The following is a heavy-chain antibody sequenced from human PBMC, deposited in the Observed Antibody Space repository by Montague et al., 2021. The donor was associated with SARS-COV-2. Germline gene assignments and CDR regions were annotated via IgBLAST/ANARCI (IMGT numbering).Heavy chain of an antibody. Sequence: SLRLSCAASGFTFSSYAMHWVRQAPGKGLEGVAVISYDESKKYYXDSVKGRFTISRDNSKNTLYLQMNSLRAEDTAVYYCARDGQYYDFWSGYLAVDTGPDYYYMDVWGKGTTVTVSS. CDR2: ISYDESKK. J-gene: IGHJ6*03. CDR1: GFTFSSYA. CDR3: ARDGQYYDFWSGYLAVDTGPDYYYMDV. D-gene: IGHD3-3*01. V-gene: IGHV3-30*04.